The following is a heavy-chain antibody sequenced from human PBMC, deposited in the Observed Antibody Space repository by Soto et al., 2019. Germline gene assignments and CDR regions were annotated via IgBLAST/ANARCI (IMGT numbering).Heavy chain of an antibody. V-gene: IGHV1-46*02. J-gene: IGHJ6*02. CDR1: GYTLNTYY. CDR2: INPRGGST. CDR3: ARGGCFAPSYYNLDV. D-gene: IGHD3-3*01. Sequence: ASVKVSCKASGYTLNTYYMHWVRQAPGQGPEWVGIINPRGGSTTYAQNFQDRVTMTRDTSSSTVYMELSSLRSEDTAVYYCARGGCFAPSYYNLDVWSHGITVTVS.